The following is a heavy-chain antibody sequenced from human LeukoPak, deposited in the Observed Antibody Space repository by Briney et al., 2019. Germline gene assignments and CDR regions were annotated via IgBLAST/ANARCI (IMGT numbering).Heavy chain of an antibody. CDR2: IQSRTYGGTT. CDR1: GFTFGDYG. CDR3: TASDHLYCSSISCHFDY. J-gene: IGHJ4*02. D-gene: IGHD2-2*01. V-gene: IGHV3-49*04. Sequence: GGSLRLSCTASGFTFGDYGMSWVRQAPGKGLEWVGFIQSRTYGGTTQYAASVKGRFTISRDDSKSIAYLQMNSLKTEDTAVYYCTASDHLYCSSISCHFDYWGQGTLVTVSS.